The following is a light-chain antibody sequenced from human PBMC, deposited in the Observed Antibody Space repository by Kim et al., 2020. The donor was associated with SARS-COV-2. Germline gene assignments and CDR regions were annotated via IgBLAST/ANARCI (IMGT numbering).Light chain of an antibody. CDR2: DVS. V-gene: IGLV2-14*01. J-gene: IGLJ3*02. Sequence: QSALTQPASVSGSPGQSITISCTGTSSDVGGYNYVSWYQQHPGKAPKLMIYDVSKRPSGVSNRFSGSKSANTASLTISGLQAEDEAHYYCSSYTSSSTSVFGGGTQLTVL. CDR1: SSDVGGYNY. CDR3: SSYTSSSTSV.